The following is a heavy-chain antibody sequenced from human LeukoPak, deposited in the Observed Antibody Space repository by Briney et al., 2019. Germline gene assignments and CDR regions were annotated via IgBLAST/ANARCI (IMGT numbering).Heavy chain of an antibody. Sequence: PSETLSLTCTVSGGSMSSYYWSWIRQPPGKGLEWIGYIYYSGSTNYNPSLKSRVTISVDTSKNQFSLKLSSVTAADTAVYYCARGGYCSSTSCSSIVFDYWGQGTLVTVSS. CDR3: ARGGYCSSTSCSSIVFDY. V-gene: IGHV4-59*01. J-gene: IGHJ4*02. CDR1: GGSMSSYY. D-gene: IGHD2-2*01. CDR2: IYYSGST.